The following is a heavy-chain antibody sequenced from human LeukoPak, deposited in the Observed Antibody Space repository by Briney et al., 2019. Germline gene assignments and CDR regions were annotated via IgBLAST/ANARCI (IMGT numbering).Heavy chain of an antibody. Sequence: SVKVSCKASGYTFTSYAISWVRQAPGQGLEWMGGIIPIFGTANYAQKFQGRVTITADKSTSTAYMELSSLRSEDTAVYYCARDIRFGRARYMDVWGKGTTVTVSS. CDR3: ARDIRFGRARYMDV. D-gene: IGHD3-10*01. CDR1: GYTFTSYA. J-gene: IGHJ6*03. CDR2: IIPIFGTA. V-gene: IGHV1-69*06.